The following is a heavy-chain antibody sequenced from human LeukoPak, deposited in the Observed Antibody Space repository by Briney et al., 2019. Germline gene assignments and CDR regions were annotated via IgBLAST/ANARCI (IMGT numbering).Heavy chain of an antibody. V-gene: IGHV4-59*01. CDR3: ARGGRLRGTDWFDP. D-gene: IGHD4-17*01. J-gene: IGHJ5*02. CDR1: GDSIGSFY. CDR2: SHYSGNT. Sequence: TSETLSLTCTVSGDSIGSFYWNWIRQPPGKGLEWLGYSHYSGNTDYNPSLRSRVTISLDTSKNQFSLRLESVTAADTALYYCARGGRLRGTDWFDPWGQGTLVTVSS.